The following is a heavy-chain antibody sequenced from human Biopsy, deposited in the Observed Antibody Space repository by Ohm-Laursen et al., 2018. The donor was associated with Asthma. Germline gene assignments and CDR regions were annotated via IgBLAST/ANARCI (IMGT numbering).Heavy chain of an antibody. J-gene: IGHJ4*02. D-gene: IGHD2-21*02. Sequence: SLRLSCAASGFVFSQCGMHWVRQGPGKGLEWVALVSSDGHNKYYEDSVKGRFTISRDNSKNTLYLQMNSLRAEDTAVYYCAGGVVGDSPLCNYWGQGTLVTVSS. CDR1: GFVFSQCG. CDR3: AGGVVGDSPLCNY. V-gene: IGHV3-33*08. CDR2: VSSDGHNK.